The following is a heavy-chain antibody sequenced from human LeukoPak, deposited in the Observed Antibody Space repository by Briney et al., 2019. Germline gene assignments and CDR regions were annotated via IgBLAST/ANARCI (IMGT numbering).Heavy chain of an antibody. J-gene: IGHJ4*02. D-gene: IGHD6-19*01. CDR1: GYTFNGYY. V-gene: IGHV1-2*04. CDR3: ARAGFGIAVAAH. Sequence: ASVKVSCKASGYTFNGYYMHWVRQAPGQGLEGMGWINPNSGGTNYAQKFQCWVTMTRDTSISTAYMELSRLRSDDTAVYYCARAGFGIAVAAHWGQGTLVTVSS. CDR2: INPNSGGT.